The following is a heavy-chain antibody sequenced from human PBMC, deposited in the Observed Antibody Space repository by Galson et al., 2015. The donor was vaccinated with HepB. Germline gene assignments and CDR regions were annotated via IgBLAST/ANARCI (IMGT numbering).Heavy chain of an antibody. J-gene: IGHJ4*02. Sequence: SLRLSCAASGFTFSSYGMHWVRQAPGKGLEWVAVIWYDGSNKYYADSVKGRFTISRDNSKNTLYLQMNSLRAEDTAVYYCARGGITIFGVVIPTPDDFDYWGQGTLVTASS. CDR1: GFTFSSYG. CDR3: ARGGITIFGVVIPTPDDFDY. D-gene: IGHD3-3*01. V-gene: IGHV3-33*01. CDR2: IWYDGSNK.